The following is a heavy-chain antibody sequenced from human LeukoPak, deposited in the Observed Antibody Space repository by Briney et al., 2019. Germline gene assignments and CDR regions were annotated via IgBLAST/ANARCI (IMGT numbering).Heavy chain of an antibody. CDR2: IRYDGSNR. J-gene: IGHJ6*02. D-gene: IGHD3-10*01. V-gene: IGHV3-30*02. CDR3: AKIAPVWFGEPTVHYYYGMDV. CDR1: GFSFITYG. Sequence: TGGSLRLSCAASGFSFITYGIHWVRQAPGKGLEWVAFIRYDGSNRFYADSVRGRFTISRDNSKNTLYLQMNSLRAEDTAVYYCAKIAPVWFGEPTVHYYYGMDVWGQGTTVTVSS.